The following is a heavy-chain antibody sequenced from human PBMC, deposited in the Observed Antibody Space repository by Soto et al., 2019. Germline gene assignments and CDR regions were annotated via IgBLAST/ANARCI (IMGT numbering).Heavy chain of an antibody. CDR1: GFTFSSYA. Sequence: EVQLLESGGGLVQPGGSLRLSCAASGFTFSSYAMSWVRQAPGKGLEWVSAISGSGGSTYYADSVKGRFTISRDNSKNTLYLQMTSLRAEDTAVYYCAKSGKQLVPYYYYGMDVWGQGTTVTVSS. V-gene: IGHV3-23*01. J-gene: IGHJ6*02. CDR2: ISGSGGST. CDR3: AKSGKQLVPYYYYGMDV. D-gene: IGHD6-6*01.